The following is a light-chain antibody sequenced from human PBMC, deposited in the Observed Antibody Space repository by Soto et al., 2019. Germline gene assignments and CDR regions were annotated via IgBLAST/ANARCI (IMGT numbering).Light chain of an antibody. CDR3: LLSYSAAHVV. J-gene: IGLJ2*01. V-gene: IGLV7-46*01. Sequence: QAVVTQEPSLTVSPGGTVSLTCGSSTGAVTSGHYPYWFQQKPGQAPRTLIYDTSNKHSRTPARFSGSLLGGKAALTLSGAQPEDEAEYYCLLSYSAAHVVFGGGTKLTVL. CDR2: DTS. CDR1: TGAVTSGHY.